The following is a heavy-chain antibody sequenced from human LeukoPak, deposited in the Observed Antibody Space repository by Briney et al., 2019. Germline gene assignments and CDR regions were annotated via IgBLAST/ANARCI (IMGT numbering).Heavy chain of an antibody. CDR2: INPNSGGT. D-gene: IGHD3-22*01. J-gene: IGHJ4*02. V-gene: IGHV1-2*02. CDR3: ARTPTYYYDSSGYYYDY. Sequence: GASVTVSFKASGYTFTDYYMHWLRQAPGQGLAWMGWINPNSGGTNYAQKFQGRVTMTRDTSISTAYMELSRLRSDDTAVYYCARTPTYYYDSSGYYYDYWGQGTLVTVSS. CDR1: GYTFTDYY.